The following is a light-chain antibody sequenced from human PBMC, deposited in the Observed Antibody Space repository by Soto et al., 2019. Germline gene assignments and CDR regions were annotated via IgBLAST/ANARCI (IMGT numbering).Light chain of an antibody. J-gene: IGKJ2*01. CDR3: QQYYSTPHT. CDR2: WAS. V-gene: IGKV4-1*01. CDR1: QTVLYSSNNKNY. Sequence: DIVMTQSPDSLAVSLGERATINCKSSQTVLYSSNNKNYLAWYLQKPGQPPKLLIYWASTRESGVPDRFSGRGSGTDFTLTISSLQAEDVAVYYCQQYYSTPHTFGQGTKLEIK.